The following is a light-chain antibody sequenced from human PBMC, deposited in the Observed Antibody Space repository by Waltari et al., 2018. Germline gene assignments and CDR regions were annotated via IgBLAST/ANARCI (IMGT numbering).Light chain of an antibody. CDR3: QQYYSTPLT. V-gene: IGKV4-1*01. Sequence: DLVMTQSPDSLAVSLGARATIHCKSRPSVLYSSNNKNYLAWYQQKPGQPPKLLIYWASTRESGVPDRFSGSGSGTDFTLTISSLQAEDVAVYYCQQYYSTPLTFGPGTKVDIK. CDR2: WAS. J-gene: IGKJ3*01. CDR1: PSVLYSSNNKNY.